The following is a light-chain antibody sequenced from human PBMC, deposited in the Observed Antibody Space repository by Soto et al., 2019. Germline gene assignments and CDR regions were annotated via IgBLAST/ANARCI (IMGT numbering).Light chain of an antibody. CDR3: CSYVGSSILM. Sequence: QSVLTQPASMSGSHGQSITISCTGTSSDVGLYNLVSWYQHLPGKAPKLIIYEVNERPSGISDRFSGSKSGNTASLTISGLRDEDEADYYCCSYVGSSILMFGGGTKLTVL. CDR1: SSDVGLYNL. CDR2: EVN. J-gene: IGLJ3*02. V-gene: IGLV2-23*02.